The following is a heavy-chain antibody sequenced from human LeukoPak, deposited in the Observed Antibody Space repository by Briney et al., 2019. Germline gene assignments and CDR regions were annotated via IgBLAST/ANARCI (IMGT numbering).Heavy chain of an antibody. CDR3: ASEVVTPPSYYYYYYGMDV. V-gene: IGHV3-30*03. Sequence: GRSLRLSCAASGFTFSSYGMHWVRQAPGKGLEWVAVISYDGSNKYYADSVKGRFTISRDNSKNTLYLQMNSLRAEDTAVYYCASEVVTPPSYYYYYYGMDVWGQGTTVTVSS. D-gene: IGHD4-23*01. CDR2: ISYDGSNK. CDR1: GFTFSSYG. J-gene: IGHJ6*02.